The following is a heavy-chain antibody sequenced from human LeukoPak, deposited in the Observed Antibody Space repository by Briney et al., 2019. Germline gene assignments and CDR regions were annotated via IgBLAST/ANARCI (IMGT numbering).Heavy chain of an antibody. D-gene: IGHD1-1*01. CDR1: GFTFSSYE. CDR2: ISSSGSTV. J-gene: IGHJ4*02. V-gene: IGHV3-48*03. Sequence: GGSLRLSCAASGFTFSSYEMNWVRQAPGKGLEWVSYISSSGSTVYYADSVKGRFTVSRDNAKNTLYLQMNSLRAEDTAVYYCARERKYDSNFDYWGQGTLVTVSS. CDR3: ARERKYDSNFDY.